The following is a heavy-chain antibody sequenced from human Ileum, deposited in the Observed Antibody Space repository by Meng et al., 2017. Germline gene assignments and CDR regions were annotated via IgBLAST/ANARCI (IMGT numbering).Heavy chain of an antibody. J-gene: IGHJ5*02. CDR1: GGSGGPFSSATW. CDR3: ATRYHDSSPFDP. D-gene: IGHD3-22*01. Sequence: QMQVQEAGPGLGKPAGSLSHTGTVAGGSGGPFSSATWWSWVRQSPRKGLEWIGEIYHSGTTTDYNPSFKSRVTISVDQSKNQFSLRLSSVTAADTAVYYCATRYHDSSPFDPWGQGTLVTVSS. CDR2: IYHSGTT. V-gene: IGHV4-4*02.